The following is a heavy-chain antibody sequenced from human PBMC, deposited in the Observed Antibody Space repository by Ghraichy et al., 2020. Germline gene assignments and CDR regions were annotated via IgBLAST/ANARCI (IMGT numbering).Heavy chain of an antibody. CDR1: GATIGSGYY. V-gene: IGHV4-4*02. CDR2: IFHSGRT. D-gene: IGHD3-16*01. J-gene: IGHJ6*01. CDR3: ARIPFGYQGMDV. Sequence: ESLNISCAVSGATIGSGYYWTWVRQSPGSGLEWIGEIFHSGRTNYNPSLKSQFTMSVDKSKNQFSLDVSSVTAADTAVYYCARIPFGYQGMDVWGQGTTVTVSS.